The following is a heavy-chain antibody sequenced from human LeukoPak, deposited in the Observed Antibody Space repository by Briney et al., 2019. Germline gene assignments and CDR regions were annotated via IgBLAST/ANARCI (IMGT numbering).Heavy chain of an antibody. J-gene: IGHJ3*02. D-gene: IGHD1-26*01. CDR1: GGTFSSYA. CDR2: IIPIFGTA. Sequence: SVTVSCKASGGTFSSYAISWVRQAPGQGLEWMGGIIPIFGTANYAQKFQGRVTITADESTSTAYMELSSLRSEDTAVYYCARGRGIVGATYAFDIWGQGTMVTVSS. V-gene: IGHV1-69*13. CDR3: ARGRGIVGATYAFDI.